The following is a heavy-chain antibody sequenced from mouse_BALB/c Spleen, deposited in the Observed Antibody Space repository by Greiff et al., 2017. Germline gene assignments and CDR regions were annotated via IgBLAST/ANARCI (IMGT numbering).Heavy chain of an antibody. CDR2: ISSGGGST. CDR1: GFAFSSYD. CDR3: ARHRDYYGSSCAMDY. V-gene: IGHV5-12-1*01. J-gene: IGHJ4*01. Sequence: EVKLVESGGGLVKPGGSLKLSCAASGFAFSSYDMSWVRQTPEKRLEWVAYISSGGGSTYYPDTVKGRFTISRDNAKNTLYLQMSSLKSEDTAMYYCARHRDYYGSSCAMDYWGQGTSVTVSS. D-gene: IGHD1-1*01.